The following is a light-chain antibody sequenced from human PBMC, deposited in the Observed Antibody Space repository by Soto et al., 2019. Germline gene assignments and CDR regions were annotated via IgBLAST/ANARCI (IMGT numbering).Light chain of an antibody. CDR3: QQRRNLPYT. J-gene: IGKJ2*01. CDR1: QSVSNY. Sequence: ETLLTQSQGTLSLSPGERATLSCRASQSVSNYLAWFQQKPGQAPRLLIFDTTTRAPGTPARFSGSGSVTDFTLTISSLEPEDFAVYYCQQRRNLPYTFGQGTKLEIK. CDR2: DTT. V-gene: IGKV3-11*01.